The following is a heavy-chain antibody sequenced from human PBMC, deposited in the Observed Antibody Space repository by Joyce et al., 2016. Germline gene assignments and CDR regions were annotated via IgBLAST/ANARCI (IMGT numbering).Heavy chain of an antibody. CDR3: AKDGCSGGPCYSFDH. J-gene: IGHJ4*02. Sequence: QVQLVESGGGVVQPGRSLRPSCAASGFILSNYAMQWVHQVPVKGREWVTVISYDGKTKYNSSSVKGRFTISRDSSQNMLYLQMDSLRPEDTAVYYCAKDGCSGGPCYSFDHWGQGTLVTVSS. D-gene: IGHD2-15*01. V-gene: IGHV3-30*18. CDR1: GFILSNYA. CDR2: ISYDGKTK.